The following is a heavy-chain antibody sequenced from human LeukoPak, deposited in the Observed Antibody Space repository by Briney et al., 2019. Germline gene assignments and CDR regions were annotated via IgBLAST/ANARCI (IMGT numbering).Heavy chain of an antibody. D-gene: IGHD1-26*01. V-gene: IGHV3-53*01. CDR1: GFTVSSNY. CDR3: ARVGGSSYNY. J-gene: IGHJ4*02. Sequence: PGGSLRLSCAASGFTVSSNYMSWVRQAPGKGLEWVSVIYSVGNTYYADSVKGRFTISRDNSQNTLYLQMNSLRAEDTAVYYCARVGGSSYNYWGQGTLVTVSS. CDR2: IYSVGNT.